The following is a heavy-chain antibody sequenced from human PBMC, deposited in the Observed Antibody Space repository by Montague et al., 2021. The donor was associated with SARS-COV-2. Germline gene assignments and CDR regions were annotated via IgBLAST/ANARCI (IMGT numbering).Heavy chain of an antibody. V-gene: IGHV4-39*07. CDR1: GGSISSSSYY. CDR2: IYYSGST. Sequence: SETLSLTCTVSGGSISSSSYYWGWIRQPPGKGLEWIGSIYYSGSTYYNPSLKSRVTISADTSKNQLSPKLSSVTAADTAVYYCARVGRQQLVRLSGMDVWGQGTTVTVSS. CDR3: ARVGRQQLVRLSGMDV. J-gene: IGHJ6*02. D-gene: IGHD6-13*01.